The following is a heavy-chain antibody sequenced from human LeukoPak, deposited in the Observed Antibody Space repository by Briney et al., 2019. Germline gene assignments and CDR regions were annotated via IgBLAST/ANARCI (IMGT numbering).Heavy chain of an antibody. D-gene: IGHD2-15*01. CDR1: GGSFSGNY. V-gene: IGHV4-34*01. Sequence: SETLSLTCAVFGGSFSGNYWNGIRQPPGKRLEWIGEVNHSGSTDYNPSLRSRVTISADMSKNQFSLKLSSVTAADTAVYYCASRPMVAADYYFDFWGQGTLATVSS. CDR3: ASRPMVAADYYFDF. J-gene: IGHJ4*02. CDR2: VNHSGST.